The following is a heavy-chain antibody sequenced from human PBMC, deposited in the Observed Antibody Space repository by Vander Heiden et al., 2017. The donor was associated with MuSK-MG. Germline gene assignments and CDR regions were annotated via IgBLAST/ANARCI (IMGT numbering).Heavy chain of an antibody. CDR1: GFTFSSYA. J-gene: IGHJ5*02. CDR2: ISSNGGRT. V-gene: IGHV3-64D*06. D-gene: IGHD6-13*01. Sequence: EVQLVESGGGLVQPGGSLRLSCSASGFTFSSYAMHWVRQAPGKGLEYVSAISSNGGRTYYADSVKGRFTISRDNSKNTLYLQMSSLRAEDTAVYYCVKEGYSSSWYSYNWFDPWGQGTLVTVSS. CDR3: VKEGYSSSWYSYNWFDP.